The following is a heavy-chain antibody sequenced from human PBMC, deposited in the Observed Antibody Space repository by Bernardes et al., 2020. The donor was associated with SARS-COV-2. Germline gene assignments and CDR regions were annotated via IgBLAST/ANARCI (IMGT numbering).Heavy chain of an antibody. J-gene: IGHJ4*02. D-gene: IGHD3-10*01. CDR3: ARAPITMVRGIELNY. CDR1: GFTFHTSA. V-gene: IGHV3-64*02. CDR2: ISYNGGSA. Sequence: GGSLRLSCVGSGFTFHTSAMYWVRQAPGPGLEYVSAISYNGGSAYYADSVKGRFTISRDNSQNTLFLQMRSLRVEDMAVYYCARAPITMVRGIELNYWGQGTLVTVSS.